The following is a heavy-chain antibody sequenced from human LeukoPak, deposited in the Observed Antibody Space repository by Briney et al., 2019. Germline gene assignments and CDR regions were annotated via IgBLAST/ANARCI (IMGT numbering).Heavy chain of an antibody. CDR1: GFTVSSNY. J-gene: IGHJ6*03. CDR2: IYSGGST. Sequence: GGSLRLSCAASGFTVSSNYMSWVRQAPGKGLEWVSVIYSGGSTYYAASAKGRFTISRDNSKNTLYLQMNSLRAEDTAVYYCAREDSGSYGHYYYMDVWGKGTTVTVSS. V-gene: IGHV3-66*02. D-gene: IGHD1-26*01. CDR3: AREDSGSYGHYYYMDV.